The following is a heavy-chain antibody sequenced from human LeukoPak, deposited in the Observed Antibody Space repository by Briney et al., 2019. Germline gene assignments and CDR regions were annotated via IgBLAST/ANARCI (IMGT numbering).Heavy chain of an antibody. CDR1: GFTFRSDW. CDR3: ARGYYDFWSGYSYYFDY. Sequence: SGGSLRLSCAASGFTFRSDWMSWVRQSPEKGLEWAANINPDGSATYYVDSVKGRFTISRDNSKNTLYLQMNSLRAEDTAVYYCARGYYDFWSGYSYYFDYWGQGTLVTVSS. CDR2: INPDGSAT. D-gene: IGHD3-3*01. J-gene: IGHJ4*02. V-gene: IGHV3-7*01.